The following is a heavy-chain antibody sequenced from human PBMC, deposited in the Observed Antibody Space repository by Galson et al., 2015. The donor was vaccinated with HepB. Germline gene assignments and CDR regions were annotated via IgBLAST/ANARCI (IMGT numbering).Heavy chain of an antibody. Sequence: SLRLSCAASGFTFDDYAMHWVRQAPGKGLEWVSGISWNSGSIGYADSVKGRFTISRDNAKNSLYLQMNSLRAEDTALYYCAKDSESAAAGILDYWGQGTLVTVSS. J-gene: IGHJ4*02. D-gene: IGHD6-13*01. CDR2: ISWNSGSI. V-gene: IGHV3-9*01. CDR1: GFTFDDYA. CDR3: AKDSESAAAGILDY.